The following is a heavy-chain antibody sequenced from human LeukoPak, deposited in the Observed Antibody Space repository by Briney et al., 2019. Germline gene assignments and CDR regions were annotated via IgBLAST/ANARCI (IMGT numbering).Heavy chain of an antibody. Sequence: GASLRLSCAASGFFFSNYSMSWVRQDPGKGLEWVSAIRGRDDGTYYSDSVKGRFIVSRDDTRNTLYLHMNALRVEDTAVYYCAKWGDYDILTCYSDSDCWGHGTLVTVSS. CDR1: GFFFSNYS. J-gene: IGHJ5*01. V-gene: IGHV3-23*01. CDR3: AKWGDYDILTCYSDSDC. D-gene: IGHD3-9*01. CDR2: IRGRDDGT.